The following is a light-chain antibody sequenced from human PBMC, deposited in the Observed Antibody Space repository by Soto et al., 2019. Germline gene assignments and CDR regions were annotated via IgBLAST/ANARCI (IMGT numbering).Light chain of an antibody. J-gene: IGKJ4*01. CDR2: DAS. CDR3: QQYGSSPLT. Sequence: EIVLTQSPETLSLSPGERATLSCRASQSVRANYLAWYQQKPGQAPRFLIYDASSRATGIPARFSGSGSGTDFTLTISRLEPEDFAVYYCQQYGSSPLTFGGGTKVEIK. V-gene: IGKV3-20*01. CDR1: QSVRANY.